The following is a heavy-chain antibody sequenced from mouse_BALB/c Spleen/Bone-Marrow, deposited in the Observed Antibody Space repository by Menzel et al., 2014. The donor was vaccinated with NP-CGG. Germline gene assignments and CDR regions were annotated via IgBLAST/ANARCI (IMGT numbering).Heavy chain of an antibody. Sequence: VKVVESGGGLVQPGGSLKLSCAASGFTFSSYTMSWVRQTPEKRLEWVAYISNGGGSTYYPDTVKGRFTISRDNAKNTLYLQMSSLKSEDTAMYYCARGGYYFDYWGQGTTLTVSS. CDR3: ARGGYYFDY. CDR1: GFTFSSYT. V-gene: IGHV5-12-2*01. CDR2: ISNGGGST. J-gene: IGHJ2*01.